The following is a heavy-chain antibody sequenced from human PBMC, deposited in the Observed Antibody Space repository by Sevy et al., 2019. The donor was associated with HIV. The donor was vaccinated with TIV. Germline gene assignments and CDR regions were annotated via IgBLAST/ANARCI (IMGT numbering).Heavy chain of an antibody. CDR3: AAGTGTSDFDH. D-gene: IGHD1-7*01. CDR2: IKSKTDAATR. V-gene: IGHV3-15*01. Sequence: GGSLRLSCAASGFTFSSYSMNWVRQAPGKGLEWVGRIKSKTDAATRDFAAPVRGRFSISRDDSANTVYLVMNNLKPEDTGVYYCAAGTGTSDFDHWGQGTLVTVSS. CDR1: GFTFSSYS. J-gene: IGHJ4*02.